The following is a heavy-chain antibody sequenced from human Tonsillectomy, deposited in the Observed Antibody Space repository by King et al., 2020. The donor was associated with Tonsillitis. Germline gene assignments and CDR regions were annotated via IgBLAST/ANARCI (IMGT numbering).Heavy chain of an antibody. Sequence: VQLQQSGPGLVKPSQTLSLTCALSGDSVSSNSAGWNWIRQSPSRGLEWLGRIYYRSKWYNDYAVSVKSRRTINPDTSKNQFSLQLNSVTPEDTAVYYCAGGGFVRGAIGWFDPWGQGTLVTVSS. V-gene: IGHV6-1*01. D-gene: IGHD3-10*02. CDR3: AGGGFVRGAIGWFDP. CDR2: IYYRSKWYN. CDR1: GDSVSSNSAG. J-gene: IGHJ5*02.